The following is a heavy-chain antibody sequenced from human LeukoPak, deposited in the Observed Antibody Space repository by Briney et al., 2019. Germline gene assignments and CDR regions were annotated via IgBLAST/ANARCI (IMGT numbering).Heavy chain of an antibody. D-gene: IGHD3-22*01. V-gene: IGHV3-23*01. Sequence: GGSLRLSCAASDFTFSSQDMSWVRQAPGKGLEWVSTISGSGGSTYYADSVKGRLTISRDNSKNTLYLQMNSLRAEDTAVYYCAKMFHYYDSSGYWDYYYGMDVWGQGTTVTVSS. CDR1: DFTFSSQD. J-gene: IGHJ6*02. CDR3: AKMFHYYDSSGYWDYYYGMDV. CDR2: ISGSGGST.